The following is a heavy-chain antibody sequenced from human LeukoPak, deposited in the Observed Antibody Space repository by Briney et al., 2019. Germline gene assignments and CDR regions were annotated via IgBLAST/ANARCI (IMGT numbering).Heavy chain of an antibody. V-gene: IGHV1-3*01. CDR2: IDAGNGNT. J-gene: IGHJ6*02. Sequence: ASVKVSCKASGYTFTSYAIHLVRQAHGQRLEWMGWIDAGNGNTKYSQKFQGRVTITMDTSASTAYMELSSLRSEDTAGYYCARVKVPAANNYYYGMDVWGQGTTVTVSS. CDR1: GYTFTSYA. CDR3: ARVKVPAANNYYYGMDV. D-gene: IGHD2-2*01.